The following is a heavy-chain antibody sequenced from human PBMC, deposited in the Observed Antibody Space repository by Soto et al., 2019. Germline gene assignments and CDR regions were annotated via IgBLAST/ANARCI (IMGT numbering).Heavy chain of an antibody. CDR2: IGPTTRYS. V-gene: IGHV3-23*01. J-gene: IGHJ5*02. CDR1: GVSFSITV. CDR3: ATYADGSYRPPYDA. D-gene: IGHD3-22*01. Sequence: GRFLRLSCAALGVSFSITVVAWVRRSPGKGLDLISSIGPTTRYSFYTYAASVKGQFTIPRDESTTTVHLHMSSLRLDDSAMYFCATYADGSYRPPYDAWGQGTLVTVSS.